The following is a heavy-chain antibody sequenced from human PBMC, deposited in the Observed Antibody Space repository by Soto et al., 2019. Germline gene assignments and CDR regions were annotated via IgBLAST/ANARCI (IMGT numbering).Heavy chain of an antibody. CDR3: AKGRGALAVVSNWFDP. CDR1: GFTFEDSA. D-gene: IGHD6-19*01. J-gene: IGHJ5*02. Sequence: GGSLRLSCAAFGFTFEDSAMHWIRQTPGKGLEWVAGINWNSGSVGYADSVKGRFTIPRDNANNSLFLQMDSLRAEDTALYYCAKGRGALAVVSNWFDPWGQGTLVTVSS. CDR2: INWNSGSV. V-gene: IGHV3-9*01.